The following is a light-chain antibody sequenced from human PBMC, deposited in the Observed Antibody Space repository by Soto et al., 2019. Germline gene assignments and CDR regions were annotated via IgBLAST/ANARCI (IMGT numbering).Light chain of an antibody. CDR2: EVS. Sequence: QSALAQPAFVSLSPGHSVAMSCTGTSSDVGAYNYVSLYQQHPGKAPKLLLSEVSNRPSGVSDRFSGSKSGNTASLTISGLQAEDEADYYCSSLTTSFTYVFGTGTKVTVL. J-gene: IGLJ1*01. CDR3: SSLTTSFTYV. CDR1: SSDVGAYNY. V-gene: IGLV2-14*01.